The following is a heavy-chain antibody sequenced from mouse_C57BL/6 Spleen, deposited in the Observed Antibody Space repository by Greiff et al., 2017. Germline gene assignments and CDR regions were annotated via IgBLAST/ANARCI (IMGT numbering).Heavy chain of an antibody. V-gene: IGHV1-80*01. CDR2: IYPGDGDT. D-gene: IGHD1-1*01. Sequence: QVQLQQSGAELVKPGASVKISCKASGYAFSSYWMNWVKQRPGKGLEWIGQIYPGDGDTNYNGKFKGKATLTADKSSSTAYMQLSSLTSEDSAVYFCARGGNYYGSTWYCDVWGTGTTVTVSS. CDR1: GYAFSSYW. J-gene: IGHJ1*03. CDR3: ARGGNYYGSTWYCDV.